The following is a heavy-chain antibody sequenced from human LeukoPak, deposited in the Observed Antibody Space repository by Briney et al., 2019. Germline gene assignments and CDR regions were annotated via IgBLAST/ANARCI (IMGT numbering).Heavy chain of an antibody. V-gene: IGHV4-34*01. D-gene: IGHD5-12*01. Sequence: PSETLSLTCDVYGGSFSGYYWGWIRHPPGEGLEWIGEITHRGSTNHNTSLTSRVTISVHTSKNQFSLRLNSVTAADTAVYYSARGGYCGYDYLDYWGQGTLVTVSS. J-gene: IGHJ4*02. CDR1: GGSFSGYY. CDR2: ITHRGST. CDR3: ARGGYCGYDYLDY.